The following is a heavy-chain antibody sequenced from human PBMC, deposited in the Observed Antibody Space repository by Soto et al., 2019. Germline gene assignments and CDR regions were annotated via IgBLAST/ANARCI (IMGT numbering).Heavy chain of an antibody. CDR1: GGSFSGWH. V-gene: IGHV4-34*01. CDR2: ASHTGGT. D-gene: IGHD1-1*01. J-gene: IGHJ6*02. Sequence: QVQVQQWGAGLLKFSETLSLTCAVNGGSFSGWHWNWIRQPPGKGLEWIGEASHTGGTNYNPSLGSRGTISVDRSRNQLSLKLTSVSAAYPAVYYCARSRNLDVWGPGTTVIVSS. CDR3: ARSRNLDV.